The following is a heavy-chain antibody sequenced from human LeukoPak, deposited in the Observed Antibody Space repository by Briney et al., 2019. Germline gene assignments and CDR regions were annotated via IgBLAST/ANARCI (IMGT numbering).Heavy chain of an antibody. CDR2: IKQDGSEK. J-gene: IGHJ4*02. CDR3: ARLRQLVTMVRGVTYYFDY. Sequence: GGSLRLSCAAYGFSFSSYWMSWVRQAPGKGLEWVANIKQDGSEKYYVDSVKGRFTISRDNAKNSLYMQMNSLRAEDTAVYYCARLRQLVTMVRGVTYYFDYWGEGTLVTVSS. CDR1: GFSFSSYW. V-gene: IGHV3-7*03. D-gene: IGHD3-10*01.